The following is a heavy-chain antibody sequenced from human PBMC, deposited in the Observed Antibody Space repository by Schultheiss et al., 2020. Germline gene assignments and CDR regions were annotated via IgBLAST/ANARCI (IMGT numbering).Heavy chain of an antibody. CDR1: GFTFSSYG. Sequence: GESLKISCAASGFTFSSYGMHWVRQAPGKGLEWVAVIWYDGSNKYYADSVKGRFTISRDNSKNTLYLQMNSLRAEDTAVYYCARDRVEYSSSSQVSDYYYYGMDVWGQGTTVTVSS. V-gene: IGHV3-33*01. CDR3: ARDRVEYSSSSQVSDYYYYGMDV. CDR2: IWYDGSNK. D-gene: IGHD6-6*01. J-gene: IGHJ6*02.